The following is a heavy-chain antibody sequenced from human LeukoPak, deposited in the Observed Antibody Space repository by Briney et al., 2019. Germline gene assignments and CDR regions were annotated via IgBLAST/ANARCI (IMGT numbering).Heavy chain of an antibody. V-gene: IGHV5-51*01. J-gene: IGHJ6*02. Sequence: GESLKISCKGSGYSFTNYWIGWVRQMPGKGLEWMGIIYPGDSDTRYSPSFQGQVTISAEKSISTGYLQCSSLKASDTAIYYCARLRYGDYYGLDVWGQGTTVIVSS. CDR3: ARLRYGDYYGLDV. CDR2: IYPGDSDT. CDR1: GYSFTNYW. D-gene: IGHD4-17*01.